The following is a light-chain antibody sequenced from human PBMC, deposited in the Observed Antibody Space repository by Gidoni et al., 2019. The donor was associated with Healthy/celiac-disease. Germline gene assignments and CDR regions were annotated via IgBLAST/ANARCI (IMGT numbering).Light chain of an antibody. Sequence: DIVMTPSPDSLAVSLGERATINCKSSQSVLYSSNNKNYLAWYHQKPVQPPKLINSWASTRESGGPDRFRGSGSGTDFTLTIISLQAEDVAVYYCQQYYSTPLTFGGGTKVEIK. CDR2: WAS. J-gene: IGKJ4*01. CDR3: QQYYSTPLT. CDR1: QSVLYSSNNKNY. V-gene: IGKV4-1*01.